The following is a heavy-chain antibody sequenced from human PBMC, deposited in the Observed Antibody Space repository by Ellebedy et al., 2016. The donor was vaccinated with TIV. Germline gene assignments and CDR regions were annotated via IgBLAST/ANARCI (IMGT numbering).Heavy chain of an antibody. CDR2: INQDGRTT. CDR1: GSPFSTSG. Sequence: PGGSLRLSFAPSGSPFSTSGMPLARQAPGPWLEWVANINQDGRTTNYGDSVKGRFTISRDNAKNSLYLQLNSLRGDDTAMYYCATDKVCFTFNIWGRGTMVTVSS. V-gene: IGHV3-7*01. CDR3: ATDKVCFTFNI. J-gene: IGHJ3*02.